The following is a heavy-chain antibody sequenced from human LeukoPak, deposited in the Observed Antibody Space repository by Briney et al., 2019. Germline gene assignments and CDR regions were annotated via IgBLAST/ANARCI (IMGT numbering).Heavy chain of an antibody. V-gene: IGHV4-61*02. CDR3: GAVVTATSIYFDY. D-gene: IGHD2-15*01. Sequence: PDXKXXXGMGRMYTSGRTSYNPSRKRRVTIAVDKYKRQFSLKLGSVTAADTAVYYCGAVVTATSIYFDYWGQGTLVTVSS. CDR2: MYTSGRT. J-gene: IGHJ4*02.